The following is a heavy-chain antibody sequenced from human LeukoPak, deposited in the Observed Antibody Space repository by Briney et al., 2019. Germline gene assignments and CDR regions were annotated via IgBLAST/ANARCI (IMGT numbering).Heavy chain of an antibody. CDR3: ARLGGSYFPFDY. V-gene: IGHV4-38-2*01. CDR1: GYSISSGYY. CDR2: IYHSGST. D-gene: IGHD1-26*01. Sequence: SETLSLTCAVSGYSISSGYYWGWIRQPPGKGLEWIGSIYHSGSTYYNPSLKSRVTISVDTSKNQFSLKLSSVIAADTAVYYCARLGGSYFPFDYWGQGTLVTVSS. J-gene: IGHJ4*02.